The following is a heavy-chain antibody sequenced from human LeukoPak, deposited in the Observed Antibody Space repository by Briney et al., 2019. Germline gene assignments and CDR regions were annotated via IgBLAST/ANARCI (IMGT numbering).Heavy chain of an antibody. CDR3: ARQTGSGLFTLP. Sequence: AETLSLTCTVSGVSISSSNSYWGWIRQPPGKGLEWIGSIYYSGNTYYNASLKSQVSISIDTSKNQFSLRLTSVTAADTAVYYCARQTGSGLFTLPGGQGTLVTVSS. D-gene: IGHD3/OR15-3a*01. CDR1: GVSISSSNSY. CDR2: IYYSGNT. V-gene: IGHV4-39*01. J-gene: IGHJ4*02.